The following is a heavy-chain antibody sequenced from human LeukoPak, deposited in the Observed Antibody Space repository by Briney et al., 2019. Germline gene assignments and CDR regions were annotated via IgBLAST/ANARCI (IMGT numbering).Heavy chain of an antibody. CDR3: AKKGATTGDFDY. J-gene: IGHJ4*02. D-gene: IGHD1-26*01. V-gene: IGHV3-23*01. CDR1: GFTFSNFL. CDR2: ISGSGGDT. Sequence: GGSLRLSCAASGFTFSNFLMTWVRQAPGKGPEWVSAISGSGGDTYYADSVKGRFTISRDNSKNTLYLQMNSPRAEDTAVYYCAKKGATTGDFDYWGQGTLVTVSS.